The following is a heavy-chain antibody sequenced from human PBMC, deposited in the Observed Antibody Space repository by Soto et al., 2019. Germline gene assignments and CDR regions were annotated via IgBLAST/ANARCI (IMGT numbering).Heavy chain of an antibody. J-gene: IGHJ5*02. CDR1: EGKIIDHD. Sequence: TVSEGKIIDHDWRWIIQPPGKGLQWIGYIYYSGSTNYTPSLKSRVTISVDTSKNQFSLKLSSVTAADTAVYYCARNLGGRNWFDPWGQGTLVTVSS. CDR3: ARNLGGRNWFDP. V-gene: IGHV4-59*11. CDR2: IYYSGST.